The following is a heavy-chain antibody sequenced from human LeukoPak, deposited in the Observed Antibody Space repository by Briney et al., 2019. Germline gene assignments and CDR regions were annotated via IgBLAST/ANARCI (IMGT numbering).Heavy chain of an antibody. Sequence: ASVKVSCKASGGTFSSYAISWVRQAPGQGLEWMGGIIPIFGTANYAQKFQGRVTITADESTSTAYMELSSLRSEDTAVYYCARVGYYSYGPHLGYYFDHWGQGTLVTVSS. J-gene: IGHJ4*02. V-gene: IGHV1-69*13. CDR1: GGTFSSYA. CDR3: ARVGYYSYGPHLGYYFDH. D-gene: IGHD5-18*01. CDR2: IIPIFGTA.